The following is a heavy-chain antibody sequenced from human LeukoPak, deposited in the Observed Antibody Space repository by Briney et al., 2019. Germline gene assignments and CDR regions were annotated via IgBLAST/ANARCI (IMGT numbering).Heavy chain of an antibody. J-gene: IGHJ4*02. D-gene: IGHD3-10*01. V-gene: IGHV3-13*01. CDR1: GFTFSSYD. Sequence: PGGSLRLSCAASGFTFSSYDMHWVRQATGKGLEWVSAIGTAGDTYYPGSVKGRLTISRENAKNSLYLQMNSLRAGDTAVYYCARGGRYYGSGSYYNPIDYWGQGTLVTVSS. CDR2: IGTAGDT. CDR3: ARGGRYYGSGSYYNPIDY.